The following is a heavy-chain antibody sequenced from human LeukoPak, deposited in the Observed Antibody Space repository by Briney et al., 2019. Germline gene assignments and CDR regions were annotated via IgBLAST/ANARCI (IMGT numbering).Heavy chain of an antibody. D-gene: IGHD4/OR15-4a*01. Sequence: SSETLSLTCTVSGGSISSYYWSWIRQAPGKGLEWIGYMFHSGSTNYNPSLKNRVTISVDTSKNQFSLKLTSVTAADTAVYYCASGSSMVKFYYGIDVWGRGTTVTVSS. J-gene: IGHJ6*02. CDR3: ASGSSMVKFYYGIDV. V-gene: IGHV4-59*01. CDR2: MFHSGST. CDR1: GGSISSYY.